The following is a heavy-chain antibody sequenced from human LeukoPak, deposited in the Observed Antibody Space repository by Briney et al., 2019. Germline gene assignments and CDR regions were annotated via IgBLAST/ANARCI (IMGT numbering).Heavy chain of an antibody. J-gene: IGHJ3*02. CDR3: AKDRGYSGYDGVDAFDI. Sequence: PGGSLRLSCAASGFTFSSYGMHWVRQAPGKGLEWVAVISYDGSNKYYADSVKGRFTISRDNSKNTLYLQMNSLRAEDTAVYYCAKDRGYSGYDGVDAFDIWGQGTMVTVSS. CDR2: ISYDGSNK. V-gene: IGHV3-30*18. CDR1: GFTFSSYG. D-gene: IGHD5-12*01.